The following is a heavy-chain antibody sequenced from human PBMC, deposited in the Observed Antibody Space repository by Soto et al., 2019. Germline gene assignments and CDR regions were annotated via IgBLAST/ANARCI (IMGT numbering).Heavy chain of an antibody. V-gene: IGHV1-18*01. CDR2: ISAYNGNT. CDR3: ARDFRRQWLAEPSNPITEYFQH. Sequence: GASVKVSCKASGYTFTSYGISWVRHAPGQGXEWMGWISAYNGNTNYAQKLQGRVTMTTDTSTSTAYMELRSLRSDDTAVYYCARDFRRQWLAEPSNPITEYFQHWGQGILVTVSS. J-gene: IGHJ1*01. D-gene: IGHD6-19*01. CDR1: GYTFTSYG.